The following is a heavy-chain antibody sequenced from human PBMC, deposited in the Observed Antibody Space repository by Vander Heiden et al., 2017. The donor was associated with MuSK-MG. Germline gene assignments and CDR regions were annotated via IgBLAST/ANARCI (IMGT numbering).Heavy chain of an antibody. J-gene: IGHJ4*02. CDR1: GFTFSSYG. Sequence: QVQLVESGGGVVKPGRSLRLSCAASGFTFSSYGMHWVRQAPGKGLEWVAVIWYDGSNKYYADSVKGRFTISRDNSKNTLYLQMSSLRAEDTAVYYCAREGYCTGGSCFYLDYWGQGTLGTVSS. CDR3: AREGYCTGGSCFYLDY. D-gene: IGHD2-15*01. CDR2: IWYDGSNK. V-gene: IGHV3-33*01.